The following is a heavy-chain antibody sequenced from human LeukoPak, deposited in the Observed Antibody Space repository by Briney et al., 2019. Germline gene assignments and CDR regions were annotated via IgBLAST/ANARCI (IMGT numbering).Heavy chain of an antibody. CDR2: IYFSGGT. V-gene: IGHV4-39*01. J-gene: IGHJ3*02. Sequence: SETLSLTCTVSGDSISSSNCYWGWIRQPPGKGLEWIGSIYFSGGTYYNASLKSRVTISVDTSKNQFSLKLSSVTAADTAVYYCARLDYYGSGKAFDIWGQGTMVTVSS. D-gene: IGHD3-10*01. CDR1: GDSISSSNCY. CDR3: ARLDYYGSGKAFDI.